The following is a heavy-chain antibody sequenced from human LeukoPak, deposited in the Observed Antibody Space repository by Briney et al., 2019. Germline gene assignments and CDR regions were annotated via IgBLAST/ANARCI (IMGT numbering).Heavy chain of an antibody. V-gene: IGHV3-66*01. D-gene: IGHD1-26*01. Sequence: GGSLRLSCAASGFTVSSNYMSWVRQAPGKGREWVSDIYSGGSTYYADSVKGRFTISRDNSKNTLYLQMNSLRADDTAVYYCARKSPGGGATHFDYWGQGALVTVSS. CDR3: ARKSPGGGATHFDY. CDR1: GFTVSSNY. J-gene: IGHJ4*02. CDR2: IYSGGST.